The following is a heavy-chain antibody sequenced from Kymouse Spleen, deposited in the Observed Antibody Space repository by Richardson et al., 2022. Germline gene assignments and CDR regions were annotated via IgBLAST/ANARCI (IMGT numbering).Heavy chain of an antibody. V-gene: IGHV4-34*01. CDR1: GGSFSGYY. CDR3: ASSSIAAPLLLLLRYGR. CDR2: INHSGST. D-gene: IGHD6-6*01. J-gene: IGHJ6*02. Sequence: QVQLQQWGAGLLKPSETLSLTCAVYGGSFSGYYWSWIRQPPGKGLEWIGEINHSGSTNYNPSLKSRVTISVDTSKNQFSLKLSSVTAADTAVYYCASSSIAAPLLLLLRYGRLGPRDHGHRLL.